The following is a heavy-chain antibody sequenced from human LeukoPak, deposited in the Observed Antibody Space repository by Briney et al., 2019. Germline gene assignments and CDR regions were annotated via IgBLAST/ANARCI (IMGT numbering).Heavy chain of an antibody. J-gene: IGHJ4*02. CDR1: GYSISSAYY. D-gene: IGHD5-18*01. CDR3: ARGQKYTSGYTVTELGSRYFDS. Sequence: SETLSLTCSVSGYSISSAYYWGWIRQPPGKGLEWIATIHYSGSTYYNPSLKSRVTISVDTSKNQFSLKLSSVTAADTAVYYCARGQKYTSGYTVTELGSRYFDSWGQGTLVTVSS. V-gene: IGHV4-38-2*02. CDR2: IHYSGST.